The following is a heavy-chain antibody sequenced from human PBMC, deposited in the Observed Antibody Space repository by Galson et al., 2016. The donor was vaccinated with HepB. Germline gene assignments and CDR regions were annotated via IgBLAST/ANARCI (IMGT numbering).Heavy chain of an antibody. J-gene: IGHJ4*02. D-gene: IGHD6-6*01. CDR3: AKVLVGSARPGAFDY. CDR1: GFPFSTYA. V-gene: IGHV3-23*01. Sequence: SLRLSCAASGFPFSTYAMSWVRQAPGKGLDWVSAISGSSGGTYYADSVRGRFTISRDNSKNTLYLQMNSLIADDTAVYYCAKVLVGSARPGAFDYWGQGTLVTVSS. CDR2: ISGSSGGT.